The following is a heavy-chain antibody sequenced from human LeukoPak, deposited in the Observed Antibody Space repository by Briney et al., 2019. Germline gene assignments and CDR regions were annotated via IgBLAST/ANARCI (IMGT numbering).Heavy chain of an antibody. CDR1: GFTFSSYA. V-gene: IGHV3-30-3*01. CDR3: ARALIVVANFDY. CDR2: ISYDGSNK. D-gene: IGHD3-22*01. J-gene: IGHJ4*02. Sequence: PGGSLRLSCAASGFTFSSYAMHWVRQATGKGLEWVAVISYDGSNKYYADSVKGRFTISRDNSKNTLYLQMNSLRAEDTAVYYCARALIVVANFDYWGQGTLVTVSS.